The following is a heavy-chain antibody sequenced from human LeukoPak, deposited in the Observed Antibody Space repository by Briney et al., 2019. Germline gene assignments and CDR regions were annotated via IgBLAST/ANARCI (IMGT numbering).Heavy chain of an antibody. CDR2: INYSGST. D-gene: IGHD2-2*01. CDR3: ARRTSSILFDY. V-gene: IGHV4-34*01. J-gene: IGHJ4*02. Sequence: SETLSLTCAVYGGSFSGYYWSWIRQPPGKGLEWIGEINYSGSTNYNPSLESRVTILLDTSKNQFSLKLSSVTAADTAVYYCARRTSSILFDYWGQGTLVTVFS. CDR1: GGSFSGYY.